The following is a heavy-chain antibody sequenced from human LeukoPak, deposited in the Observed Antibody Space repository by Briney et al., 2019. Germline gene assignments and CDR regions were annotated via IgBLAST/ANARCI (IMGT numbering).Heavy chain of an antibody. CDR3: AKALDYYDNAFDI. V-gene: IGHV3-23*01. J-gene: IGHJ3*02. D-gene: IGHD3-22*01. CDR1: GFTFSSYA. Sequence: GGSLRLSCAASGFTFSSYAMSWVRQAPGKGLEWVSVISGSGGSTYYADSVKGRFTISRDNSKNTLYLQMNSLRAEDTAVYYCAKALDYYDNAFDIWGQGTMVTVSS. CDR2: ISGSGGST.